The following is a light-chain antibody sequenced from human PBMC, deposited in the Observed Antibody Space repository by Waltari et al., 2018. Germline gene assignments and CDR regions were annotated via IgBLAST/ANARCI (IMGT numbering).Light chain of an antibody. Sequence: EVVMTQSPATLSVSPGESATLSCRASQYVNIHLDWYQQKPGQAPRLLIYAASTRATGVPARFSGSGSGKDFTLTISRLQSEDFVVYYCQQYNDWPRTFGLGTKVEIK. CDR1: QYVNIH. CDR2: AAS. J-gene: IGKJ1*01. V-gene: IGKV3-15*01. CDR3: QQYNDWPRT.